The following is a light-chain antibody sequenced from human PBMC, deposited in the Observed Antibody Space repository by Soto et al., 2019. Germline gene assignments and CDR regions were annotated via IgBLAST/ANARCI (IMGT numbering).Light chain of an antibody. CDR1: SSDVGGYNY. J-gene: IGLJ2*01. Sequence: QSVLTPRDSVSVSPGQSITISCTVTSSDVGGYNYVSWYQQHPGKAPKLLIYEVNNRPSGVSNRFSGSKSGNTASLNISGLHDEDEADYYCNSYTSGSTPVVFGGGTKLTVL. CDR3: NSYTSGSTPVV. CDR2: EVN. V-gene: IGLV2-14*01.